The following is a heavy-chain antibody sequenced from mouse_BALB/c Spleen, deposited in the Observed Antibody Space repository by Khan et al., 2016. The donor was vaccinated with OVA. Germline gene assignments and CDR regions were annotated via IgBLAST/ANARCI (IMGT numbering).Heavy chain of an antibody. CDR3: VREGLRGVAMDY. CDR1: GYTFTSYN. Sequence: QVQLQQFGPELVKPGALVKISCKASGYTFTSYNINWVKQRPGQGLEWIGWIYPGDDSTKYNEKFKGKATLTADTSSRPAYMQLSSLTSENSSVYFCVREGLRGVAMDYWGQGTSVTVSS. J-gene: IGHJ4*01. D-gene: IGHD2-4*01. V-gene: IGHV1S56*01. CDR2: IYPGDDST.